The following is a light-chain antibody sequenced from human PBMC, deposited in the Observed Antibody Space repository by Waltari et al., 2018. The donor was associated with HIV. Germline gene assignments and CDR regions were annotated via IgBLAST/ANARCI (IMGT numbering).Light chain of an antibody. CDR3: QQYFSVPPT. V-gene: IGKV4-1*01. Sequence: DIVMTQSPDSLAVSLGERATINCTSSRTVFYSSDNRNYLAWYLQRPGQSPKVLIFWASTRAYWVPARFSGSGSGTDFSLTLSSLQADDVGIYYCQQYFSVPPTFGGGTKVEI. J-gene: IGKJ4*01. CDR1: RTVFYSSDNRNY. CDR2: WAS.